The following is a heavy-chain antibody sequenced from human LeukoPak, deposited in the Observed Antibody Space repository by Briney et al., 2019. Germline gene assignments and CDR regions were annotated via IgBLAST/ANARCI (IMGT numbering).Heavy chain of an antibody. D-gene: IGHD6-13*01. CDR3: ARGLMMAVAGRGEFHY. J-gene: IGHJ4*02. CDR2: IYYSGST. Sequence: SETLSLTCTVSGGSISSYYWSWIRQPPGKGLEWIGYIYYSGSTNYNPSLKSRVTISVDTSKNQFSLKLSSVTAADTAVYYCARGLMMAVAGRGEFHYWGQGTLVTVSS. CDR1: GGSISSYY. V-gene: IGHV4-59*01.